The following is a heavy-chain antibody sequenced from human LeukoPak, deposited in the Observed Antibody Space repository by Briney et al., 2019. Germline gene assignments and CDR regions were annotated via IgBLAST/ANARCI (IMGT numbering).Heavy chain of an antibody. D-gene: IGHD4-17*01. CDR3: ARGEERRPAVTTFRWARKPFDF. J-gene: IGHJ4*02. CDR2: IYYSGRT. Sequence: GSLRLSCAASGFTFSNHWMTWVRQPPGKGLEWIGTIYYSGRTSYNPSLKSRVTISVDTSKNQFSLNLRSMTAADTAVYYCARGEERRPAVTTFRWARKPFDFWGQGTLVTVSS. CDR1: GFTFSNHW. V-gene: IGHV4-4*02.